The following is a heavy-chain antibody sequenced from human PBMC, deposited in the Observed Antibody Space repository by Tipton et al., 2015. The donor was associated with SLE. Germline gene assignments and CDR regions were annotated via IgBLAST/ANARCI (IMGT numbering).Heavy chain of an antibody. Sequence: TLSLTCTVSGVSISSYYWSWIRQPAGKGLEWIGRIYTSGSTNYNPSLKSRVTMSVDTSKSQFSLNLSSVTAADTAVYYCARVRYNYGGGWYFDLWGRGTLVIVSS. CDR1: GVSISSYY. CDR3: ARVRYNYGGGWYFDL. J-gene: IGHJ2*01. CDR2: IYTSGST. D-gene: IGHD5-18*01. V-gene: IGHV4-4*07.